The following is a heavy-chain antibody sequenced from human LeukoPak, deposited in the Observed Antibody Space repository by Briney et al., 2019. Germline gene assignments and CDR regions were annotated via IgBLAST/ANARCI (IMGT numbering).Heavy chain of an antibody. Sequence: SETLSLTCTVSGGSISSSSYYWGWIRQPPGKGLEWIGSIYYSGSTYYNPSLKSRVTISVDTSKNQFSLKLSSVTAADTAVYYCARDLIAAAGDNWFDPWGQGTLVTVSS. CDR1: GGSISSSSYY. V-gene: IGHV4-39*02. CDR2: IYYSGST. D-gene: IGHD6-13*01. J-gene: IGHJ5*02. CDR3: ARDLIAAAGDNWFDP.